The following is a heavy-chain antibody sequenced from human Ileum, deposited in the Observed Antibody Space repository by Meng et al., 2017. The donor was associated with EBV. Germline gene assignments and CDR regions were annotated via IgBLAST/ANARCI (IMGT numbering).Heavy chain of an antibody. Sequence: QVQLVQSGAEVKKPGASVKVSCKASGYTFTSYYIHWVRQAPGQGLEWMGIINPSTGTTTYAQNLQGRVTMTRDTSTSTVYMELSSLRSEDTAVYYCARDCLAGYTSGWQFDHWGQGPLGTVAS. D-gene: IGHD6-19*01. V-gene: IGHV1-46*04. CDR1: GYTFTSYY. CDR2: INPSTGTT. J-gene: IGHJ4*02. CDR3: ARDCLAGYTSGWQFDH.